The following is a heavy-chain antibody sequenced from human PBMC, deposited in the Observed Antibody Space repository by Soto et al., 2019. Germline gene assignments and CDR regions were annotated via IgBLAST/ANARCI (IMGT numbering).Heavy chain of an antibody. J-gene: IGHJ4*02. CDR3: ARDRGSGWYPAPFY. D-gene: IGHD6-19*01. V-gene: IGHV1-3*01. CDR2: INAGNGNT. CDR1: GYTFTSYA. Sequence: ASVKVSCKASGYTFTSYAMHWVRQAPGQRLEWMGWINAGNGNTKYSQKFQGRVTITRDTSASTAYMELSSLRSEDTAVYYCARDRGSGWYPAPFYWGQRTLVTVTS.